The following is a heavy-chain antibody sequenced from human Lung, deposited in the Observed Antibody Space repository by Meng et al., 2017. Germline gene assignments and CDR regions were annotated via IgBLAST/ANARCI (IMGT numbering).Heavy chain of an antibody. J-gene: IGHJ4*02. Sequence: QGQSQAWVAGLLRASVTLTLTFVVSGGSFCDYYWIWIRQPPGKGLEWIGEINHSGSTNYNPSLESRATISVDTSQNNLSLKLSSVTAADSAVYYCARGPTAMAHDFDYWGQGTLVTVSS. V-gene: IGHV4-34*01. CDR2: INHSGST. CDR1: GGSFCDYY. D-gene: IGHD6-19*01. CDR3: ARGPTAMAHDFDY.